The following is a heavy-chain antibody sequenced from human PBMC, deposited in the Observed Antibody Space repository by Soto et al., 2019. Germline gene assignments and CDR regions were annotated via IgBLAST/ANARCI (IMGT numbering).Heavy chain of an antibody. J-gene: IGHJ5*02. D-gene: IGHD3-3*01. CDR3: ARWWSGSRQGFDP. V-gene: IGHV4-31*03. Sequence: QVQLQESGPGLVKPSQTLSLTCTVSGGSISSGVYYWSWIRQHPGKGLEWIGYIYYSGSTYYNPSLKSRVTLSVDTSKNQFSLKLSSVTAADTAVYYCARWWSGSRQGFDPWGHGTLVTVSS. CDR2: IYYSGST. CDR1: GGSISSGVYY.